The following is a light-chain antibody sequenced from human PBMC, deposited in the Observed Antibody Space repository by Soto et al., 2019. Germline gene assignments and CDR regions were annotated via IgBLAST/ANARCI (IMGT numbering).Light chain of an antibody. CDR3: SVYTRTSTYV. CDR2: DVS. V-gene: IGLV2-18*01. J-gene: IGLJ1*01. Sequence: QSALTQPPSVSGSPGQSVTISCSGTIDDVTAYYRVSWYQQTPGTAPKLMIYDVSNRPSGVPDRFSGSRSGNTASLTISGLQAEDEGDYYCSVYTRTSTYVVGTGSKVTV. CDR1: IDDVTAYYR.